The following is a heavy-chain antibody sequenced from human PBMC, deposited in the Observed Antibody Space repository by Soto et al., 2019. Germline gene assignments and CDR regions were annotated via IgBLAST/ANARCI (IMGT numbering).Heavy chain of an antibody. V-gene: IGHV1-18*01. J-gene: IGHJ4*02. CDR3: ARFDDFWSGYYTSLDY. CDR1: GYTFTSCG. D-gene: IGHD3-3*01. CDR2: ISAYNGNT. Sequence: ASVKVSCKASGYTFTSCGIRWVRQAPGQGLEWMGWISAYNGNTNYAQKLQGRVTMTTDTSTSTAYMELRSLRSDDTAVYYCARFDDFWSGYYTSLDYWGQGTLVTVSS.